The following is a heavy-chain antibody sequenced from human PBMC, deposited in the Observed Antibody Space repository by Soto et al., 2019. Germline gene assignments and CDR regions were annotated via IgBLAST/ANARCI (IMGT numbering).Heavy chain of an antibody. J-gene: IGHJ4*02. V-gene: IGHV3-23*01. CDR2: ISGSGGNT. Sequence: GGSLRLSCAASGFTFSSYAMSWVRQAPGKGLEWVSGISGSGGNTYYADSVKGRFTISRANSKTTLYLQMNSLRAKDTAVYFCAKVVVPAAMEDLNYFDYWGQGTLVTVSS. CDR3: AKVVVPAAMEDLNYFDY. D-gene: IGHD2-2*01. CDR1: GFTFSSYA.